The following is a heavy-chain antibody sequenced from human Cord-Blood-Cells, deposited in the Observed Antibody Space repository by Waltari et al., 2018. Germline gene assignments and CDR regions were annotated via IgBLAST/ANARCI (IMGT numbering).Heavy chain of an antibody. D-gene: IGHD5-12*01. Sequence: QVQLVQSGAEVKKPGASVKVSCKASGYTFTGDYLHWVRQATGQGVEWMEWINPNSGGTNYAQKLQGWVTKTRYTSISTAYMELSRLGSDDTAVYYCAREEGRDGYNYYYYYGMDVWGQGTTVTVSS. CDR2: INPNSGGT. V-gene: IGHV1-2*04. CDR1: GYTFTGDY. CDR3: AREEGRDGYNYYYYYGMDV. J-gene: IGHJ6*02.